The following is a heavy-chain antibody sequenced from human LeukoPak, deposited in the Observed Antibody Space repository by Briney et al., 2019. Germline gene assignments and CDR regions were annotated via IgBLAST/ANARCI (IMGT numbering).Heavy chain of an antibody. CDR3: AKHLHLWASFDS. Sequence: GGSLRLSCAAPGFTSSSSTMSWVRQAPGKGLEWVSTMGTSNAGTYYADSVKGRFTISRDNPRNTLYLHMTSLRAEDTAIYYCAKHLHLWASFDSWGQGTLVTVSS. D-gene: IGHD5-18*01. CDR1: GFTSSSST. V-gene: IGHV3-23*01. J-gene: IGHJ4*02. CDR2: MGTSNAGT.